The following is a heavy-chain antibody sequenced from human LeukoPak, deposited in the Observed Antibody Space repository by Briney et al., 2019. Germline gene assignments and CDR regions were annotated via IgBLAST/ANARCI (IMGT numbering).Heavy chain of an antibody. V-gene: IGHV1-8*01. CDR2: MNPNNGNT. CDR3: VRDAEGAAISVNYWFDP. CDR1: GFTFTSYD. Sequence: ASVTVSCTASGFTFTSYDINWVRQASGQGLEWMGWMNPNNGNTGYAQKFQGRVTMTRDTSISTAYMELRGLGSEDTAVYYCVRDAEGAAISVNYWFDPWGQGTLVTVSS. J-gene: IGHJ5*02. D-gene: IGHD2-2*02.